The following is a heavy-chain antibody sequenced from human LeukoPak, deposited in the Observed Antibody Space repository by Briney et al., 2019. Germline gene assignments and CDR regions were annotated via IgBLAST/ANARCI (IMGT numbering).Heavy chain of an antibody. D-gene: IGHD3-3*01. CDR1: GYTFTSYG. V-gene: IGHV1-18*01. J-gene: IGHJ5*02. CDR3: ARDYDFWSGYLGKNNWFDP. CDR2: ISAYNGNT. Sequence: GASVKVSCKASGYTFTSYGISWVRQAPGQGLEWMGWISAYNGNTNYAQKLQGRVTMTTDTSTSTAYMELRSLRSDDTAVYYCARDYDFWSGYLGKNNWFDPWGQRTLVTLSS.